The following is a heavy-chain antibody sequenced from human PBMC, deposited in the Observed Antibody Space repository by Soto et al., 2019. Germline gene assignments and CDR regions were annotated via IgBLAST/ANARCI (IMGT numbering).Heavy chain of an antibody. J-gene: IGHJ4*02. V-gene: IGHV3-66*01. D-gene: IGHD4-17*01. CDR1: GFTVSSNY. Sequence: GGSLRLSCAASGFTVSSNYMSWVRQAPGKGLEWVSVIYSGGSTYYADSVKGRFTISRDNSKNTLYLQMNSLRAEDTAVYYCARDRLTTGLNDYWGQGTLVTVSS. CDR2: IYSGGST. CDR3: ARDRLTTGLNDY.